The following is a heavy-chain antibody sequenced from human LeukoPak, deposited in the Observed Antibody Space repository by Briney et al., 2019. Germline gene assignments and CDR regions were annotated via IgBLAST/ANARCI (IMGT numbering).Heavy chain of an antibody. CDR3: AKVRVGAKFRYFDL. V-gene: IGHV3-23*01. CDR1: GFTFSSYA. Sequence: GGSLRLSCAASGFTFSSYAMSWVRQAPGKGLEWVSAISGSGGSTYYADSVKGRFTISRDNSKNTLYLQMNSLGAEDTAVYYCAKVRVGAKFRYFDLWGRGTLVTVSS. CDR2: ISGSGGST. D-gene: IGHD1-26*01. J-gene: IGHJ2*01.